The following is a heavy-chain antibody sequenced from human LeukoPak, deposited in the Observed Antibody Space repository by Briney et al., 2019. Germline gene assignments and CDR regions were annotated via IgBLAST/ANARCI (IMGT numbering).Heavy chain of an antibody. CDR1: GGSFSGYY. Sequence: PSETLSLTCAVYGGSFSGYYWSWIRQPPGKGLEWIGEINHSGSTNYNPSLKSRVTISADTSKNQFSLKLSSVTAADTAVYYCASIPAIGRVGWFDPWGQGTLVTVSS. D-gene: IGHD2-2*02. V-gene: IGHV4-34*01. J-gene: IGHJ5*02. CDR3: ASIPAIGRVGWFDP. CDR2: INHSGST.